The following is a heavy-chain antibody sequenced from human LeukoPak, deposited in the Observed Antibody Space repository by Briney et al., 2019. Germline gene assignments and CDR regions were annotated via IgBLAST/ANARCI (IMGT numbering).Heavy chain of an antibody. CDR3: ARRVSSSGFDAFDV. D-gene: IGHD5-12*01. Sequence: GESLKISCKGSGYSFATYWIGWVRQMPGKGLEWMGINYPGDSDTTYTPSFQGQVTMSADKSISTAYLQWSSLKASDTAMYYCARRVSSSGFDAFDVWGQGTMVTVSS. CDR2: NYPGDSDT. V-gene: IGHV5-51*01. J-gene: IGHJ3*01. CDR1: GYSFATYW.